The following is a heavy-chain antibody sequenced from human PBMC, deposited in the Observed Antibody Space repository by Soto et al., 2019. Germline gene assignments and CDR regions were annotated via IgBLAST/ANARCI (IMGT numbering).Heavy chain of an antibody. V-gene: IGHV3-30-3*01. CDR3: ARYQDHPPDYYGMDV. D-gene: IGHD2-15*01. CDR2: ISYDGSNK. Sequence: SLRLSCAASGFTFSSYAMHWVRQAPGKGLEWVAVISYDGSNKYYADSVKGRFTISRDNSKNTLYLQMNSLRAEDTAVYYCARYQDHPPDYYGMDVWGQGTTVIVSS. J-gene: IGHJ6*02. CDR1: GFTFSSYA.